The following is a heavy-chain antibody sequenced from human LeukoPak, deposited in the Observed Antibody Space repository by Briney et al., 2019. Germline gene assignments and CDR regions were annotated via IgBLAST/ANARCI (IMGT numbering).Heavy chain of an antibody. CDR3: AKSLTMVVTQSAFDI. CDR2: ISGSGGST. D-gene: IGHD4-23*01. V-gene: IGHV3-23*01. CDR1: GFTFSSYA. Sequence: PGGSLRLSCAASGFTFSSYAMSWVRQAPGKGLEWVSAISGSGGSTYYADSVKGRFTISRDNSKNTLYLQMSSLRAEDTAVYYCAKSLTMVVTQSAFDIWGQGTMVTVSS. J-gene: IGHJ3*02.